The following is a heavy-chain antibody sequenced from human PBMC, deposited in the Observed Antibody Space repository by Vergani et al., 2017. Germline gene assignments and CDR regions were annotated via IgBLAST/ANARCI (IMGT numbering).Heavy chain of an antibody. J-gene: IGHJ4*02. D-gene: IGHD1-1*01. Sequence: QVQLVESGGGVVQPGRSLRLSCAASGFTFSSYAMHWVRQAPGKGLEWVAVISYDGSNKNYADSVKGRFTISRDKSKNTLYLQMNSLRAEDTAVYYCARDPRLQPNYFAYYFDYWGQGTLVTVSS. CDR2: ISYDGSNK. V-gene: IGHV3-30-3*01. CDR1: GFTFSSYA. CDR3: ARDPRLQPNYFAYYFDY.